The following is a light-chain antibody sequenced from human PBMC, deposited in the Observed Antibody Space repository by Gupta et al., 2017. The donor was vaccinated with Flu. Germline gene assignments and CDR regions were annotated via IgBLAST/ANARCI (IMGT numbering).Light chain of an antibody. V-gene: IGKV1-39*01. CDR1: QSISSY. J-gene: IGKJ1*01. CDR2: AAS. Sequence: DIQMTQSPSSLSASVGDRVTITCRVSQSISSYLNWYQQKPGKAPKLLIYAASSLQSGVPSRFSGSGSGTDFTLTISSLQPEDFATYYCKQSYSTPPLTFGQGTKVEIK. CDR3: KQSYSTPPLT.